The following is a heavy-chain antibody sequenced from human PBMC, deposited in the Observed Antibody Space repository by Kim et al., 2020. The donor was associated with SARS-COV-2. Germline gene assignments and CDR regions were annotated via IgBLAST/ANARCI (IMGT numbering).Heavy chain of an antibody. Sequence: NYNPSRKRRVAISVDTSKNQFSLKLSSVTAADAAVYYCARVFGYRGPVDYWGQGTLVTVSS. V-gene: IGHV4-59*01. J-gene: IGHJ4*02. D-gene: IGHD3-10*01. CDR3: ARVFGYRGPVDY.